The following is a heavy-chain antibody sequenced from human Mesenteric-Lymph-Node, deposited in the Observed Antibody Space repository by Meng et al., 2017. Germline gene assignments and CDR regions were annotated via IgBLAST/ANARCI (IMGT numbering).Heavy chain of an antibody. CDR1: GFTFSSYA. V-gene: IGHV3-23*01. D-gene: IGHD6-13*01. J-gene: IGHJ4*02. CDR3: AKDTTLGSSWYLGNDY. Sequence: GESLKISCAASGFTFSSYAMSWVRQAPGKGLEWVSAISGSGGSTYYADSVKGRFTISGDNSKNTLYLQMNSLRAEDTAVYYCAKDTTLGSSWYLGNDYWGQGTLVTVSS. CDR2: ISGSGGST.